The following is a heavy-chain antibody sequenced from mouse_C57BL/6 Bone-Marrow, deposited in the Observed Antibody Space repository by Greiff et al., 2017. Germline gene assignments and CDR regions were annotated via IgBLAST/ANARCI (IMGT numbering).Heavy chain of an antibody. J-gene: IGHJ1*03. CDR3: VRLPDYYGTWYFDV. CDR1: GFSFNTYA. D-gene: IGHD1-1*01. V-gene: IGHV10-1*01. CDR2: IRSKSNNYAT. Sequence: VQLVESGGGLVQPKGSLKLSCAASGFSFNTYAMNWVRQAPGKGLEWVARIRSKSNNYATYYADSVKDRFTISRDDSESMLYLQMNNLKTEDTAMYYCVRLPDYYGTWYFDVWGTGTTVTVSS.